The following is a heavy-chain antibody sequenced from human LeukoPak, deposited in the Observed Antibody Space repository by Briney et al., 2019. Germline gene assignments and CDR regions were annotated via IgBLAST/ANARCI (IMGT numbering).Heavy chain of an antibody. V-gene: IGHV3-23*01. D-gene: IGHD2-15*01. Sequence: PGGSLRLSCEASGFTFSAYAMSWVRQAPGKGLEWVSAISGSGGSTYYADSVKGRFTISRDNSKNTLYLQMNSLRAEDTAVYYCAKSVRIVVGPRGVGHAFDIWGQGTMVTVSS. J-gene: IGHJ3*02. CDR3: AKSVRIVVGPRGVGHAFDI. CDR2: ISGSGGST. CDR1: GFTFSAYA.